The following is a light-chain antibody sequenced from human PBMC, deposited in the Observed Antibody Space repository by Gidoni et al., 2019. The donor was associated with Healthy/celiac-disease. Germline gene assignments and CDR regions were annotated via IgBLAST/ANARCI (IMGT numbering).Light chain of an antibody. V-gene: IGKV1-12*02. Sequence: DIQMTQSPSSVSASVGDRVTITCRASQGSSSWLAWYQQKPGKAPKLLIYAASSLQSGVPSRFSGSGYGTDFTLTISSLQPEDFATYYCQQANSFPFTFGGGTKVEIK. CDR3: QQANSFPFT. J-gene: IGKJ4*01. CDR2: AAS. CDR1: QGSSSW.